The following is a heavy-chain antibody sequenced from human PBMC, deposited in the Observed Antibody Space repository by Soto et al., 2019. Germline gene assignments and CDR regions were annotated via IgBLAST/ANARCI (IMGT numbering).Heavy chain of an antibody. V-gene: IGHV4-59*01. D-gene: IGHD2-21*02. CDR3: ARDLWGYCGTDCYPLDV. CDR2: MYNTGST. CDR1: GGSISGYY. Sequence: SETLSLTCTISGGSISGYYWSWIRQPPGKGLEWIGYMYNTGSTVYNPSFKSRVTISVDTSKNQFSLKLNSVTAADTAVYYCARDLWGYCGTDCYPLDVWGQGTTVTVS. J-gene: IGHJ6*02.